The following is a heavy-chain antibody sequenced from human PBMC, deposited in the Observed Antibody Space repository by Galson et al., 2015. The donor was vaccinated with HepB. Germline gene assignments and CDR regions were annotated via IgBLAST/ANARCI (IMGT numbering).Heavy chain of an antibody. CDR3: AKGLKYSSGWIGYYGMDV. CDR2: ISYDGSNK. D-gene: IGHD6-19*01. CDR1: GSTFSSYG. J-gene: IGHJ6*02. Sequence: SLRLSCAASGSTFSSYGMHWVRQAPGKGLEWVAVISYDGSNKYYADSVKGRFTISRDNSKNTLYLQMNSLRAEDTVVYYCAKGLKYSSGWIGYYGMDVWGQGTTVTVS. V-gene: IGHV3-30*18.